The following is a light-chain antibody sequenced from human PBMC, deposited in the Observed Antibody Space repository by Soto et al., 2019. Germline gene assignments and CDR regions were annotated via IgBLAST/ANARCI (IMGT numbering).Light chain of an antibody. CDR3: QQSYSLQLK. J-gene: IGKJ1*01. Sequence: DIQMTQSPSSLSASVGDRVVFTCRASQSVDINLNWYQQKPGKAPNLLMYGASSLQSGVPSRFSGSGSETDFTLTISSLQPEDFETYYCQQSYSLQLKFGKGTKVDIX. CDR1: QSVDIN. V-gene: IGKV1-39*01. CDR2: GAS.